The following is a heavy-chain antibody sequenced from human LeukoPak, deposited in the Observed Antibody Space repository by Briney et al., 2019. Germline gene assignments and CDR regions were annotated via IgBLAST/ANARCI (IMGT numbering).Heavy chain of an antibody. J-gene: IGHJ6*02. D-gene: IGHD3-22*01. V-gene: IGHV1-18*01. CDR3: ARGNYYDSSGYHNYYYYGMDV. CDR1: GYTFTSYG. CDR2: ISAYNGNT. Sequence: ASVKVSCKASGYTFTSYGISWVRQAPGQGLEWMGWISAYNGNTNYAQKLQGRVTMTTDTSTSTAYMELWSLRSDDTAVYYCARGNYYDSSGYHNYYYYGMDVWGQGTTVTVSS.